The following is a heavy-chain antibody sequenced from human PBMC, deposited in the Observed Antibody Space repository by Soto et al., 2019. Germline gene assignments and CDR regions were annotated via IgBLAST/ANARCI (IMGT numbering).Heavy chain of an antibody. D-gene: IGHD4-17*01. CDR1: GGSFSGYY. V-gene: IGHV4-34*01. Sequence: QVQLQQWGAGLLKPSETLSLTCAVYGGSFSGYYWSWIRQPPGKGLEWIGEINHSGSTNYSPSLKSRVTISVDTSKNQFSLKLSSVTAAGTAVYYCARGWRTAVTIDYWGQGTLVTVSS. J-gene: IGHJ4*02. CDR2: INHSGST. CDR3: ARGWRTAVTIDY.